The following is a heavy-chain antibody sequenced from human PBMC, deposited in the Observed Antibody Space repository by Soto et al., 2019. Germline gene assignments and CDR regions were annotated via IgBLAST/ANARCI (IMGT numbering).Heavy chain of an antibody. CDR3: AKAGFWSGYYSLVDY. CDR2: ISWNSGSI. D-gene: IGHD3-3*01. J-gene: IGHJ4*02. V-gene: IGHV3-9*01. Sequence: EVQLVESGGGLVQPGRSLRLSCAASGFTFDDYAMHWVRQAPGKGLEWVSGISWNSGSIGYADSVKGRFTISRDNAKNSLYLQMNSLSAEDTAFYYCAKAGFWSGYYSLVDYWGQGTLVTVSS. CDR1: GFTFDDYA.